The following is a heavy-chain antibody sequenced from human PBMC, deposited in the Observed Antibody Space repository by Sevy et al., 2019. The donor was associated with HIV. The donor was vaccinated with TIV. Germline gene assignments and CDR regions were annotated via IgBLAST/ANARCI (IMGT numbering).Heavy chain of an antibody. Sequence: GGSLRLSCAASGFTFTLYAIHWVRQAPGKGLEWVALISYSGTNKYYADSVKGRFTISRDDSKNTAYLQMNNLRTDDTSVYYCAGVAFEYCTDYCYERFDYWGQGTQVTVSS. J-gene: IGHJ4*02. D-gene: IGHD2-8*02. V-gene: IGHV3-30-3*01. CDR1: GFTFTLYA. CDR2: ISYSGTNK. CDR3: AGVAFEYCTDYCYERFDY.